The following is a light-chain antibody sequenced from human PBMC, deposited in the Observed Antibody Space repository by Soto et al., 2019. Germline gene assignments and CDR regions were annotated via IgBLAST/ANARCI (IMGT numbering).Light chain of an antibody. CDR1: QSVSSN. J-gene: IGKJ1*01. Sequence: EIVMKQSPATLSVSPGGGAALSCRASQSVSSNLAWYQQKPGQAPRLLIYGASTRATGIPASFSGSGSGTDFTLTISRLEPEDFAVYYCQHYGSSWTFGQGTKVDIK. CDR2: GAS. CDR3: QHYGSSWT. V-gene: IGKV3-15*01.